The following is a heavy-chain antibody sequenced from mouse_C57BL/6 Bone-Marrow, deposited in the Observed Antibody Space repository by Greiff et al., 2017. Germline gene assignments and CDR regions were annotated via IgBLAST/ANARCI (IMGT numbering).Heavy chain of an antibody. CDR3: ARHNYAWFAY. CDR2: ISSGGSYT. D-gene: IGHD2-4*01. Sequence: EVKLMESGGDLVKPGGSLKLSCAASGFTFSSYGMSWVRQTPDKRLEWVATISSGGSYTYYPDSVKGRFTISRDNAKNTLYLQMSSLKSEDTAMYYCARHNYAWFAYWGTGTTVTVSS. V-gene: IGHV5-6*01. CDR1: GFTFSSYG. J-gene: IGHJ1*03.